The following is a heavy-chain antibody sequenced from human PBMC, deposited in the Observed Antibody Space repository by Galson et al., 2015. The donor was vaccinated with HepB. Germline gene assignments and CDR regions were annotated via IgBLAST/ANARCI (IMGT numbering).Heavy chain of an antibody. CDR1: GGSFSDYH. CDR2: INHSGTF. D-gene: IGHD6-19*01. J-gene: IGHJ4*02. CDR3: ARGLRRSGWDDYFDS. V-gene: IGHV4-34*01. Sequence: ETLSLTCTVYGGSFSDYHWSWIRQSPKKGLEWIGEINHSGTFNYNPSLKSRIIMPVDTSKSQFSLNLTSVTAADTAVYYCARGLRRSGWDDYFDSWGQGTLVTVSS.